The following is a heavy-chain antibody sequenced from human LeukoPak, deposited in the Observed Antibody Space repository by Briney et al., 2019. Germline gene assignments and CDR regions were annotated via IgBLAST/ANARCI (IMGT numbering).Heavy chain of an antibody. J-gene: IGHJ4*02. Sequence: SETLSLTCTVSGGSISSGGYYWSWIRQHPGKGLEWIGYIYYSGSTYYNPSLKSRVTISVDTSKNQFSLKLSSVTAADTAVYYCARVFLSPRIAAAGTRVDYWGQGTLVTVSS. CDR2: IYYSGST. CDR3: ARVFLSPRIAAAGTRVDY. V-gene: IGHV4-31*03. D-gene: IGHD6-13*01. CDR1: GGSISSGGYY.